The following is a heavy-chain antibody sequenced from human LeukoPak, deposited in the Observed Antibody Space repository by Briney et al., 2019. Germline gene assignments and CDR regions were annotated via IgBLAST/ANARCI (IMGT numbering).Heavy chain of an antibody. CDR2: VRNKPNGYTT. Sequence: GGSLRLSCAASGFSISDHYMDWVRQAPGKGREWVGRVRNKPNGYTTAYGTSVKGRFTISRDDSKNSLYLQMNSLTSEDTAVYYCTRVRHGDYFDYWGQGTLVSVSS. V-gene: IGHV3-72*01. D-gene: IGHD4-17*01. CDR3: TRVRHGDYFDY. J-gene: IGHJ4*02. CDR1: GFSISDHY.